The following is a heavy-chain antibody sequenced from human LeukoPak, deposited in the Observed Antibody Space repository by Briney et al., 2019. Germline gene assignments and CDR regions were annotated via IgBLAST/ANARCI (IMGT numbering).Heavy chain of an antibody. CDR3: ARSPLDF. V-gene: IGHV3-74*01. CDR2: IYSDGSST. J-gene: IGHJ4*02. Sequence: GGSLRLSCAASGFTFSSYWMHWVRQPPGKGLVWVSQIYSDGSSTNYADSVKGRFTISRDNAKNTLYLQMNSLRAEDTAVYYCARSPLDFWGQGTLVTVSS. CDR1: GFTFSSYW.